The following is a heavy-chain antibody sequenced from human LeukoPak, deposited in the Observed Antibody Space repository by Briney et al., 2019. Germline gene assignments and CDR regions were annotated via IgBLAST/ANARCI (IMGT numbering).Heavy chain of an antibody. D-gene: IGHD6-13*01. J-gene: IGHJ4*01. CDR1: GFTFSSYG. CDR3: AKDPAAAGYFDY. V-gene: IGHV3-30*18. CDR2: ISYDGSNK. Sequence: GRSLRLSCAASGFTFSSYGMHWVRQAPGKGLEWVAVISYDGSNKYYADSVKGRFTISRDNSKNTLYLQMNSLRAEDTAVYYCAKDPAAAGYFDYWGHGTLVTVSS.